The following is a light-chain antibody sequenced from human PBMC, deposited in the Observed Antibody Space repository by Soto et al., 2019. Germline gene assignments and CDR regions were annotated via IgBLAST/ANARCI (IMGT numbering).Light chain of an antibody. CDR1: QTVSSK. Sequence: EVVMTQSPATLSVSPGERATLSCRASQTVSSKLAWYQQRPGQAPRLLIYGASTRATNIPGRFSGSGSGTEFTLTIAGLQSEDFAVYYCQQYNDWPRTFGQGTKVEI. CDR2: GAS. CDR3: QQYNDWPRT. V-gene: IGKV3-15*01. J-gene: IGKJ1*01.